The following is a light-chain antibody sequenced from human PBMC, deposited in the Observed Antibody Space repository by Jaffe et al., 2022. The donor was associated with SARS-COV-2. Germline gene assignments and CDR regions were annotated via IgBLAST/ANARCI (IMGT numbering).Light chain of an antibody. J-gene: IGLJ2*01. CDR3: GTWDNSLSAFVV. V-gene: IGLV1-51*01. CDR2: DNN. Sequence: QSVLTQSPSLSATPGQKVTISCSGSSSNIGNNYVSWYQQLPGTAPKLLIYDNNKRPSGIPDRFSGSKSGTSATLDITGLQTGDEADYYCGTWDNSLSAFVVFGGGTKLTVL. CDR1: SSNIGNNY.